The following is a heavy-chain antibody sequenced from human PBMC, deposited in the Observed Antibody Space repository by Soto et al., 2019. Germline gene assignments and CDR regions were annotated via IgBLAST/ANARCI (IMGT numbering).Heavy chain of an antibody. V-gene: IGHV3-48*01. CDR2: ISSSSSTI. CDR3: AREEGKYDYIWGSYRRQYYFDY. D-gene: IGHD3-16*02. Sequence: GGSLRLSCAASGFTFSSYSMNWVRQAPGKGLEWVSYISSSSSTIYYADSVKGRFTISRDNAKNSLYLQMNSLRAEDTAVYYCAREEGKYDYIWGSYRRQYYFDYWGQGTLVTVSS. CDR1: GFTFSSYS. J-gene: IGHJ4*02.